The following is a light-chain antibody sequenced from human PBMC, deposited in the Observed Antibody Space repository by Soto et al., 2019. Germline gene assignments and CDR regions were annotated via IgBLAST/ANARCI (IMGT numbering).Light chain of an antibody. CDR3: SSYARNRDVV. CDR1: SSDVGSYNL. V-gene: IGLV2-23*01. CDR2: GGS. Sequence: QSALTQPASVSGSPGQSITISCTGTSSDVGSYNLVSWYQQHPGKAPKLMIYGGSKRPSGVSNRFSGSKSGNTASLTISGLQAEDEADYYCSSYARNRDVVFGGGTKVTVL. J-gene: IGLJ2*01.